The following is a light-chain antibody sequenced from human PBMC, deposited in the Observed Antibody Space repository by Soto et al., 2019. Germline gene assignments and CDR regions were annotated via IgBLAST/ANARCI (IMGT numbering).Light chain of an antibody. CDR1: SSDVGGYNY. CDR3: SSYAGRNMGVV. CDR2: EVS. J-gene: IGLJ2*01. Sequence: QSALTQPPSASGSPGQSVTISCTGTSSDVGGYNYVSWYQQHPGKAPKLMIYEVSKRPSGVPDRFSGSKSGNTASLTVSGLQAEDEADYYGSSYAGRNMGVVFGGGTKLTVL. V-gene: IGLV2-8*01.